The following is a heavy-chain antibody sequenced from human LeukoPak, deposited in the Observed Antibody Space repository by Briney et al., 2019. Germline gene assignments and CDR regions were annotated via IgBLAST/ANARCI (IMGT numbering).Heavy chain of an antibody. CDR3: ARIGSSWYGGAYYYYYMDV. V-gene: IGHV4-34*01. CDR1: GGSFSGFY. CDR2: INHSGST. Sequence: SETLSLTCAVYGGSFSGFYWSWIRQPPGKGLEWIGEINHSGSTNYSPSLKSRVTISVDTSKNQFSLRLSSVTAADTAVYYCARIGSSWYGGAYYYYYMDVWGKGTTVTVSS. D-gene: IGHD6-13*01. J-gene: IGHJ6*03.